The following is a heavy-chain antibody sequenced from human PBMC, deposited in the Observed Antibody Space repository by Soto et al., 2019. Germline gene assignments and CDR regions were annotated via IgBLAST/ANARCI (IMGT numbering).Heavy chain of an antibody. Sequence: SMKVSCKASGFTFTSSSIQWVRQARGQRLEWIGWIVVGSGNTNYAQKFQERVNITRDMSTSTAYMELSSLRSEDTAVYYCASSGTAAYYDILTGTWGQGTLVTVSS. V-gene: IGHV1-58*02. CDR2: IVVGSGNT. CDR3: ASSGTAAYYDILTGT. D-gene: IGHD3-9*01. J-gene: IGHJ4*02. CDR1: GFTFTSSS.